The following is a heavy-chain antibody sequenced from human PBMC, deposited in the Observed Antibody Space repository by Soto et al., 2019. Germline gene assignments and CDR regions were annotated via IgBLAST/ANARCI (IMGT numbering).Heavy chain of an antibody. D-gene: IGHD2-21*01. J-gene: IGHJ4*02. V-gene: IGHV3-7*01. Sequence: GGSLRLSCAASGFTFSSYWMSWVRQAPGKGLEWVANIKQDGSEKYYVDSVKGRFTISRDNAKNSLYLQMNSLRAEDTAVYYCASLGGVVIAICELKTPRFDYWGQGTLVTVSS. CDR3: ASLGGVVIAICELKTPRFDY. CDR1: GFTFSSYW. CDR2: IKQDGSEK.